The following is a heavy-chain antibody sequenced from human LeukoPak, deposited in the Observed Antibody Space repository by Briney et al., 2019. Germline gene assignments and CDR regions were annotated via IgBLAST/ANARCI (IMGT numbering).Heavy chain of an antibody. D-gene: IGHD3-3*01. V-gene: IGHV4-61*02. CDR3: VGVQPHFDY. Sequence: NPSQTLSLTCTVSGGSISRGSYYWSWIRQPAGKGLEWIGRIYTSGSTNYNPSLKSRVTISVDKSKNQFSLKLNSVTAADTATYYCVGVQPHFDYWGQGTLVAVSS. CDR2: IYTSGST. CDR1: GGSISRGSYY. J-gene: IGHJ4*02.